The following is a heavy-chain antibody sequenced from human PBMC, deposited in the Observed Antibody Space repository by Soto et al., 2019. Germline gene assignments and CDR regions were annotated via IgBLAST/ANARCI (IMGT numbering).Heavy chain of an antibody. CDR1: GYTFTSYA. CDR3: STGSSGGLVQDY. Sequence: GASVKVSCKASGYTFTSYAMHWVRQAPGQRLEWMGWINAGNGNTKYSQKFQGRVTITRDTSASTAYMELSSLRSEDTAVYYCSTGSSGGLVQDYWGQGTLVTVSS. V-gene: IGHV1-3*01. D-gene: IGHD6-6*01. CDR2: INAGNGNT. J-gene: IGHJ4*02.